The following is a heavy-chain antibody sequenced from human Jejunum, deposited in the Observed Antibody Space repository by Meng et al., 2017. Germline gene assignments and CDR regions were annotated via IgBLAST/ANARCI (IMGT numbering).Heavy chain of an antibody. CDR2: IYHGGDT. V-gene: IGHV4-4*02. Sequence: QVQLQESGPGLVRPAGTLTLPCSVSGDSISSNNRWTWVRQPPGRGLEWMGEIYHGGDTNYNPSLTSPVTISVDKSKNQFTLRLNSVTAADTAIYYCARDWGCRDGYCFSGLLEFWGQGILVTVSS. D-gene: IGHD2-15*01. CDR1: GDSISSNNR. J-gene: IGHJ4*02. CDR3: ARDWGCRDGYCFSGLLEF.